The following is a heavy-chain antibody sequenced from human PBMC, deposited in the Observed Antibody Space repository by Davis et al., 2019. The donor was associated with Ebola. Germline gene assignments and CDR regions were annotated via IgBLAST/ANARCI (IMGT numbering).Heavy chain of an antibody. Sequence: SVKVSCKASGGTFSSYAISWVRQAPGQGLEWMGGIIPIFGTANYAQKFQGRVTITADESTSTAYMELSSLRSEDTAVYYCAREVRVVPAAFYYYYYMDVWGKGTTVTVSS. D-gene: IGHD2-2*01. CDR3: AREVRVVPAAFYYYYYMDV. CDR1: GGTFSSYA. J-gene: IGHJ6*03. CDR2: IIPIFGTA. V-gene: IGHV1-69*13.